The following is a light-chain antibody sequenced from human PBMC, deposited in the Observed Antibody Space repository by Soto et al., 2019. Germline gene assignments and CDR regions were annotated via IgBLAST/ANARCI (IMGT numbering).Light chain of an antibody. CDR3: QQYASTPYS. CDR1: QIFTSGY. J-gene: IGKJ2*03. V-gene: IGKV3-20*01. CDR2: GAS. Sequence: EIVLTQSPGTLSLSPGERATLSCRASQIFTSGYLAWYQQKPGQAPRLLIYGASSRVTGIPDRFSGSGSGTDFTLTISRLEPEDFAVFYCQQYASTPYSFGQGTKLEIK.